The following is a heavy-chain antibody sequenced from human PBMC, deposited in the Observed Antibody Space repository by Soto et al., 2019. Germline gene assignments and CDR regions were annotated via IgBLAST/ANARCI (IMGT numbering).Heavy chain of an antibody. J-gene: IGHJ3*02. D-gene: IGHD3-9*01. CDR3: VRGPGAYVYFGFDI. CDR1: RFSNSW. Sequence: GGSLRLSCAASRFSNSWMHWVRQVPGKGLVWVSRINPDGGSTNYADFVKGRFTISRDYATDTVYLQMNSLRAEDTAVYYCVRGPGAYVYFGFDIWGKGTMVTVS. CDR2: INPDGGST. V-gene: IGHV3-74*01.